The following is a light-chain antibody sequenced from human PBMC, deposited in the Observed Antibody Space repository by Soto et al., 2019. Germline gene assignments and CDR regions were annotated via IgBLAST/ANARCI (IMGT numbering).Light chain of an antibody. CDR2: EDS. CDR3: CSYAGSSTWV. J-gene: IGLJ3*02. Sequence: QSVLTQPASVSGSPGQSITISCTGTSSDVGSYNLVSWYQQHPGNAPKLILYEDSKWPSGVSNRFSGSKSGNTASLTISGLQAEDEADYYCCSYAGSSTWVFGGGTKLTVL. V-gene: IGLV2-23*01. CDR1: SSDVGSYNL.